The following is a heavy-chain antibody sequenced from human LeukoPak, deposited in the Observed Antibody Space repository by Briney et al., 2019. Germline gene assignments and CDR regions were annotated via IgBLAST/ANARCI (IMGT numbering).Heavy chain of an antibody. D-gene: IGHD5-18*01. V-gene: IGHV1-18*01. CDR1: GYTFTSYG. Sequence: GASVKVSCKASGYTFTSYGISWVRQALGQGLEWMGWISAYNGNTNYAQKLQGRVTMTTDTSTSTAYMELRSLRSDDTAVYYCARDFVEGYSYGYSPYYYYMDVWGKGTTVTVSS. CDR3: ARDFVEGYSYGYSPYYYYMDV. CDR2: ISAYNGNT. J-gene: IGHJ6*03.